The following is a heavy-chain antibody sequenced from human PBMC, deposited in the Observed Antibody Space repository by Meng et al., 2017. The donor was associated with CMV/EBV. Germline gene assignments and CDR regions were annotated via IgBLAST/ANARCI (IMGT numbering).Heavy chain of an antibody. CDR3: ARGGLYYYDSSGHFDY. Sequence: QGHLQGPGPGLVKPSETLSLSCTVSGGSISSYSWSWIRQPAGKGLEWIGRIYTSGSTNYNPSLKSRVTMSVDTSKNQFSLKLSSVTAADTAVYYCARGGLYYYDSSGHFDYWGQGTLVTVSS. CDR1: GGSISSYS. V-gene: IGHV4-4*07. J-gene: IGHJ4*02. D-gene: IGHD3-22*01. CDR2: IYTSGST.